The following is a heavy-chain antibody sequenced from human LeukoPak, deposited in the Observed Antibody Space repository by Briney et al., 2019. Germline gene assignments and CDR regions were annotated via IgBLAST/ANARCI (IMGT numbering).Heavy chain of an antibody. CDR1: GFTFSSYE. J-gene: IGHJ5*02. CDR3: TRDRMATTPPFYP. V-gene: IGHV3-48*03. D-gene: IGHD5-24*01. Sequence: GGSLRLSCAASGFTFSSYEMNWVRQAPGKGLEWVSYISTSGGTTYYADSVRGRFTISRDNAKNSVYLQMNSLRAEDTAVYYCTRDRMATTPPFYPWGQGTLVTVSS. CDR2: ISTSGGTT.